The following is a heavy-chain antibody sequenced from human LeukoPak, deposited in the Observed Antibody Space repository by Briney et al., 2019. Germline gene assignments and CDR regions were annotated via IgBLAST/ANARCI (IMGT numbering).Heavy chain of an antibody. Sequence: GGSLRLSCAASGFTVSSNYMSWVRQAPGKGLEWVSVIYSGGSTYYADSVKGRFTISRDNSKNTLYLQMNSLRAEDTAVYYCARDAVTYYYGSGTLVGMDVWGQGTTVTVSS. CDR1: GFTVSSNY. V-gene: IGHV3-53*01. D-gene: IGHD3-10*01. J-gene: IGHJ6*02. CDR2: IYSGGST. CDR3: ARDAVTYYYGSGTLVGMDV.